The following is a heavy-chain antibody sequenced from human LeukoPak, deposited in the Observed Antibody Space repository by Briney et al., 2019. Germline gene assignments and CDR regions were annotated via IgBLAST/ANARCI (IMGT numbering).Heavy chain of an antibody. V-gene: IGHV4-34*01. CDR2: INHSGST. J-gene: IGHJ5*02. Sequence: KPSETLSLTCAVYGGSFSGYYWSWIRQPPGKGLEWIGEINHSGSTSYNPSLKSRVTISVDTSKNQFSLKLSSVTAADTAVYYCARSVNWFDPWGQGTLVTVSS. CDR3: ARSVNWFDP. D-gene: IGHD5/OR15-5a*01. CDR1: GGSFSGYY.